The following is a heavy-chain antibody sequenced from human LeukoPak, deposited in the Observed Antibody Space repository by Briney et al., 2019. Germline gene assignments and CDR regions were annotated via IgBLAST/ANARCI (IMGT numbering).Heavy chain of an antibody. CDR1: GYTFTGYY. D-gene: IGHD5-18*01. Sequence: ASVKVSCKASGYTFTGYYMHWARQAPGQGLEWMGWINPNSGGTNYAQKFQGRVTMTRDTSISTAYMELRSLRSDDTAVYYCARDYGTRARGYSYGPCDYWGQGTLVTVSS. CDR3: ARDYGTRARGYSYGPCDY. V-gene: IGHV1-2*02. CDR2: INPNSGGT. J-gene: IGHJ4*02.